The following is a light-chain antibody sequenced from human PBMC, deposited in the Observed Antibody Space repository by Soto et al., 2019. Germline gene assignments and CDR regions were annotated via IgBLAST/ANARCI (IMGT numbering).Light chain of an antibody. V-gene: IGKV1-39*01. CDR2: AAS. CDR3: QQGYSNPWT. Sequence: DIQMTQSPSSLSASVGDRVAMTCRASQSISTYLNWYQQKPGKAPNLLIYAASTLQSGVPSRFSGGGSGTDFTLTITSLQPEDFATYYCQQGYSNPWTFGQGTKVDIK. J-gene: IGKJ1*01. CDR1: QSISTY.